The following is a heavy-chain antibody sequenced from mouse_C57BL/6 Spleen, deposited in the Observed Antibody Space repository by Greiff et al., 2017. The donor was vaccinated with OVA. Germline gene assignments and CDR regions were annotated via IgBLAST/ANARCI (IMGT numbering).Heavy chain of an antibody. Sequence: EVQLVESGPGLVKPSQSLSLTCSVTGYSITSGYYWHWIRQFPGNKLEWMGYISYDGSNNYNPSLKNRISITRDTSKNQFFLKLNSVTTEDTATYYCARDRETDYFDYWGQGTTLTVSS. CDR1: GYSITSGYY. D-gene: IGHD3-3*01. V-gene: IGHV3-6*01. J-gene: IGHJ2*01. CDR3: ARDRETDYFDY. CDR2: ISYDGSN.